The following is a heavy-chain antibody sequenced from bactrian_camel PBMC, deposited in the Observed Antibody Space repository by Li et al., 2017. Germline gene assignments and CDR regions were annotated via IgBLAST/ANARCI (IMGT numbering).Heavy chain of an antibody. V-gene: IGHV3S53*01. CDR3: AALNPEVPVMALFLSCGKGAPYNT. Sequence: HVQLVESGGGSAQAGGSLTLSCAASGNIYGSIVMAWFRQPPGLEREGVASIDSDGTTRYADSVKGRFTISRDNTKNTVALQMNDLQPEDTAVYYCAALNPEVPVMALFLSCGKGAPYNTWSQGTQVTVS. J-gene: IGHJ6*01. D-gene: IGHD1*01. CDR2: IDSDGTT. CDR1: GNIYGSIV.